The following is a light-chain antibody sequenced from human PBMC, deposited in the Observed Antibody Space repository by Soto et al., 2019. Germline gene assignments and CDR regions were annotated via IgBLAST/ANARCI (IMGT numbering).Light chain of an antibody. CDR2: AAS. J-gene: IGKJ2*01. CDR3: QQIHSTSSYT. V-gene: IGKV1-39*01. CDR1: QNIRNY. Sequence: DIQMTQSPSSLSASAGYRVTSTCRASQNIRNYLNWYQQRPGKTPNLLVYAASNLRSGVPSRFSGSGSGTDFTLTISSLQPEDFGTYYCQQIHSTSSYTFGQGSRVDVK.